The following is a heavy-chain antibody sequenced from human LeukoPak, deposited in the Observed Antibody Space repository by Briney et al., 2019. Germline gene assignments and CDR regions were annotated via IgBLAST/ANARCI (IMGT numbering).Heavy chain of an antibody. Sequence: GESLKISFKGSGYTFTSYWIGWVRQMPGKGLEWMGIVYPGDSDTRYSPSFQGQVTISADKSISTAYLQWSSLKASDTAIYYCVRQANWAVDYWGQGTLVTVSS. D-gene: IGHD7-27*01. CDR3: VRQANWAVDY. CDR1: GYTFTSYW. V-gene: IGHV5-51*01. J-gene: IGHJ4*02. CDR2: VYPGDSDT.